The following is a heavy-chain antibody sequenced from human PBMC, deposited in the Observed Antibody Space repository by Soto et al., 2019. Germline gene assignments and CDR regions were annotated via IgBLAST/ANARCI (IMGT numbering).Heavy chain of an antibody. V-gene: IGHV5-10-1*01. CDR1: GYSFTSYW. CDR3: ARHSMSVRSSSWSIN. CDR2: IDPSDSYT. D-gene: IGHD6-13*01. Sequence: EVQLVQSGAEVKKPGESLRISCKGSGYSFTSYWISWVRQMPGKGLEWMGRIDPSDSYTNYSPSFQGHVTISADKSISTAYLQWSSLKASDTAMYYCARHSMSVRSSSWSINWGQGTLVTVSS. J-gene: IGHJ4*02.